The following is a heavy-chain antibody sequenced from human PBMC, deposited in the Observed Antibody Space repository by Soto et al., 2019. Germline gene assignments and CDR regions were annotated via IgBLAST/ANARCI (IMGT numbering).Heavy chain of an antibody. J-gene: IGHJ6*02. CDR2: IYPGDSDT. CDR1: GYSFTSHW. CDR3: ARRSRSSYYYVFDV. V-gene: IGHV5-51*01. D-gene: IGHD6-6*01. Sequence: XASLKISCKGSGYSFTSHWIGWVRQMPGKGLEWMGIIYPGDSDTKYSPSFQGQVTLSADKSITTAYLQWSSLKASDSAMYYCARRSRSSYYYVFDVWGQGTTVTASS.